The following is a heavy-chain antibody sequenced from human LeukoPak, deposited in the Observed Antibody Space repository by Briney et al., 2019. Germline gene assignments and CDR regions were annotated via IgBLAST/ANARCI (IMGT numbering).Heavy chain of an antibody. CDR2: IIPIFGTA. CDR1: GYTFTSYA. Sequence: GASVKVSCKASGYTFTSYAISWVRQAPGQGLEWVGGIIPIFGTANYAQKFQGRVTITADESTSTAYMELSSLRSEDTAVYYCARSDIVVVPAALCWFDPWGQGTLVTVSS. CDR3: ARSDIVVVPAALCWFDP. D-gene: IGHD2-2*01. J-gene: IGHJ5*02. V-gene: IGHV1-69*13.